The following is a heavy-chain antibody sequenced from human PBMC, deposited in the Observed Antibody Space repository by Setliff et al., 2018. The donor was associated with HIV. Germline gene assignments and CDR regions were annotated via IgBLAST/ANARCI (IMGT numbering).Heavy chain of an antibody. V-gene: IGHV3-15*01. Sequence: GGSLRLSCAASGFNFATAWMNWVRRAPGKGLEWVARIRGEADGGETEYAAPVKGRFTVSRDDSKNTLYLQMNSLKTDDTAVYYYATKYYDSSGRPSDAFDSWGQGTVVTVSS. J-gene: IGHJ3*02. CDR3: ATKYYDSSGRPSDAFDS. CDR1: GFNFATAW. D-gene: IGHD3-22*01. CDR2: IRGEADGGET.